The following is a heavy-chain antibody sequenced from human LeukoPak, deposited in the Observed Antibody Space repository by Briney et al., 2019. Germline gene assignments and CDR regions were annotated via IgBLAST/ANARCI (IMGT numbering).Heavy chain of an antibody. D-gene: IGHD2-15*01. CDR3: AREQVAARDYYYYRMDL. V-gene: IGHV4-30-4*01. J-gene: IGHJ6*02. CDR2: IYYSGST. Sequence: SETLSLTYTVSGGSISRGDYYWRWIRQPRGKGREWIVYIYYSGSTYYNPSLNSRVAISLHTSQHRFSLTLSSVTAAPTALYYCAREQVAARDYYYYRMDLWAQGTTVPVSS. CDR1: GGSISRGDYY.